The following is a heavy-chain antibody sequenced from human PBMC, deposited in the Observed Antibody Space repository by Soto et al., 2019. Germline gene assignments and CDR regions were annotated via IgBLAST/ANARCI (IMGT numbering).Heavy chain of an antibody. CDR2: IWYDGSNK. CDR1: GFTFSSYG. Sequence: GGSLRLSCAASGFTFSSYGMHWVRQAPGKGLEWVAVIWYDGSNKYYADSVKGRFTISRDNSKNTLYLQMNSLRAEDTAVYYCARGEPYSSGWPFYYYYGMDVWGQGTTVTVSS. CDR3: ARGEPYSSGWPFYYYYGMDV. D-gene: IGHD6-19*01. V-gene: IGHV3-33*01. J-gene: IGHJ6*02.